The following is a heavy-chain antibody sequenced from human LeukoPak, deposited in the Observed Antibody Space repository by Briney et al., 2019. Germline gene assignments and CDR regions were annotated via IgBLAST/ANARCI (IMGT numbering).Heavy chain of an antibody. V-gene: IGHV3-11*04. Sequence: KPGGSLRLSCAASGFTFSDYYMNWIRQAPGKGLEWVSYVSTSGNTIYYADSVKGRFTISRDNAKNSLYLHMNSQRAEDTAVYYCVRWELQPLFDYWGQGTLVTVSS. D-gene: IGHD1-26*01. J-gene: IGHJ4*02. CDR2: VSTSGNTI. CDR3: VRWELQPLFDY. CDR1: GFTFSDYY.